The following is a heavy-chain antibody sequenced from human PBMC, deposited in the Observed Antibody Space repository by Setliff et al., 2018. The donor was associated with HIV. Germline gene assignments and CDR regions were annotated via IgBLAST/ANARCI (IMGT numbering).Heavy chain of an antibody. CDR2: IDSSGTT. CDR1: GGSFGVYR. CDR3: ARDRHASGLGSYGP. V-gene: IGHV4-4*07. D-gene: IGHD3-10*01. J-gene: IGHJ5*02. Sequence: PSETLSLTCTISGGSFGVYRWSWIRQSAGRGLEWIGRIDSSGTTDYKPSLKGRVAISVDTSRNQFSLRVTSVTAADTDVYFCARDRHASGLGSYGPWGPGILVTVSS.